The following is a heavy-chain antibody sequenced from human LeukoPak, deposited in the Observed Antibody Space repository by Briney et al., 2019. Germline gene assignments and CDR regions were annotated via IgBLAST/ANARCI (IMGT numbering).Heavy chain of an antibody. D-gene: IGHD3-10*01. CDR2: ISAYNGNT. CDR1: GYTFTSYG. CDR3: AKGAISPMVRGVIPSYYFDY. J-gene: IGHJ4*02. Sequence: ASVKVSCKASGYTFTSYGISWVRQAPGQGLEWMGWISAYNGNTNYAQKLQGRVTMTTDTSTSTAYMELRSLRSDDTAVYYCAKGAISPMVRGVIPSYYFDYWGQGTLVTVSS. V-gene: IGHV1-18*01.